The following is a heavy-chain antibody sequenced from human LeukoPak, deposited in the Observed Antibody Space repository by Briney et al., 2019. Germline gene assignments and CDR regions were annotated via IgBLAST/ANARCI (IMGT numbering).Heavy chain of an antibody. V-gene: IGHV6-1*01. Sequence: SQTLSLTCAISGDSVSSNSAAWNWIRQSPSRGLEWLGRTYYRSKWYNDYAVSVKSRITINPDTSKNQFSLQLNSVTPEDTAVYYCARSGDGSGSYFSRYYYMDVWGKGTTVTISS. CDR2: TYYRSKWYN. J-gene: IGHJ6*03. CDR3: ARSGDGSGSYFSRYYYMDV. D-gene: IGHD3-10*01. CDR1: GDSVSSNSAA.